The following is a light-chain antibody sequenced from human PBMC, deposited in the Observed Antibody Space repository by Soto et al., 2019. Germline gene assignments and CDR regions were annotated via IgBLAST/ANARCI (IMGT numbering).Light chain of an antibody. Sequence: EIVLTQSPATLSLSPGERATLSCRASQSVSKWLVWYQQKPGQAPRLLIYDASTRASGIPARFSGSGSGTAVTLTISSLEPDDFAVYYCQHRANWPLTFGGGSKVEIK. V-gene: IGKV3-11*01. CDR2: DAS. CDR3: QHRANWPLT. J-gene: IGKJ4*01. CDR1: QSVSKW.